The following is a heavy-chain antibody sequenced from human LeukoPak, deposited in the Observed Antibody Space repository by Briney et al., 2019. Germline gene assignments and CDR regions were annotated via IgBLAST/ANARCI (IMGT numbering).Heavy chain of an antibody. CDR2: ISGSGGST. CDR3: AKLGDIVLMVYVFYFDY. Sequence: HPGGSLRLSCAASGFTFSSYAMSWVRQAPGKGLEWVSAISGSGGSTHYADSVKGRFTISRDNSKNTLYLQMNSLRAEDTAVYYCAKLGDIVLMVYVFYFDYWGQGTLVTVSS. CDR1: GFTFSSYA. D-gene: IGHD2-8*01. V-gene: IGHV3-23*01. J-gene: IGHJ4*02.